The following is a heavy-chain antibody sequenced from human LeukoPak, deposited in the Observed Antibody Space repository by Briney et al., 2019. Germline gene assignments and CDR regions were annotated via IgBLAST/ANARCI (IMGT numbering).Heavy chain of an antibody. CDR1: GYTLTELS. Sequence: GASVKVSCKVSGYTLTELSMHWVRQAPGQGLEWMGWINPNSGGTNYAQKFQGRVTMTRDTSISTAYMELSRLRSDDTAVYYCARGIDCSSTSCYEFDPWGQGTLVTVSS. V-gene: IGHV1-2*02. J-gene: IGHJ5*02. D-gene: IGHD2-2*01. CDR2: INPNSGGT. CDR3: ARGIDCSSTSCYEFDP.